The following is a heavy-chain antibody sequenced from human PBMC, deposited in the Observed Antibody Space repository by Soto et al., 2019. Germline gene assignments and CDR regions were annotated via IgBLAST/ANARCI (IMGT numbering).Heavy chain of an antibody. V-gene: IGHV3-30*18. CDR2: ISYDGSNK. Sequence: GGSLRLSCAASGFTFSSYGMHWVRQAPGKGLEWVAVISYDGSNKYYADSVKGRFTISRDNSKNTLYPQMNSLRAEDTAVYYCAKVPSASGDYDYYYYGMDVWGQGTTVTVSS. J-gene: IGHJ6*02. CDR1: GFTFSSYG. D-gene: IGHD4-17*01. CDR3: AKVPSASGDYDYYYYGMDV.